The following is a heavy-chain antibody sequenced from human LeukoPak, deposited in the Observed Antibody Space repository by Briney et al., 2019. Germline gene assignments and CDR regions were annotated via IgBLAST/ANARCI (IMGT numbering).Heavy chain of an antibody. D-gene: IGHD3-10*01. Sequence: GASVKVSCKASGYTFTSYGISWVRQAPGQGLEWMGWISAYNGNTNYAQKLQGRVTMTTDTSTSTAYMELRSLRSDDTAVYHCARDRTLGSYYYQTDYFDYWGQETLVTVSS. CDR2: ISAYNGNT. CDR1: GYTFTSYG. V-gene: IGHV1-18*01. CDR3: ARDRTLGSYYYQTDYFDY. J-gene: IGHJ4*02.